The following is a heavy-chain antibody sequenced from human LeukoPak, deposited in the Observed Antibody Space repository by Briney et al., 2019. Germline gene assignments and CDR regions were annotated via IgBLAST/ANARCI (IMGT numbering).Heavy chain of an antibody. D-gene: IGHD3-10*01. Sequence: PGGSLRLSCAASGFTFSSYSMNWVRQAPGKGLEWVADIKKDGSEKNEVDSVKGRFTISRDNAKNSLYLQMSSLRAEDTAVYYCARGPSYGSRCDYLDYWGQGTLVTVSS. V-gene: IGHV3-7*01. J-gene: IGHJ4*02. CDR1: GFTFSSYS. CDR3: ARGPSYGSRCDYLDY. CDR2: IKKDGSEK.